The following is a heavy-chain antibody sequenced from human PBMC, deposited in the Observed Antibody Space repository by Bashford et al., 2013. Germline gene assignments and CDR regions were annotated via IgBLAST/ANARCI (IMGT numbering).Heavy chain of an antibody. Sequence: SETLSLTCTVSGGSISSYYWSWIRQPPGKGLEWIGYIYYSGSTHYNPSLKSRVTISVDTSKNLFSLRLSSVTAADTAVYYCAKTVTTGYSYYGMDVWGQGTTVTVSS. J-gene: IGHJ6*02. CDR3: AKTVTTGYSYYGMDV. CDR2: IYYSGST. V-gene: IGHV4-59*04. D-gene: IGHD4-17*01. CDR1: GGSISSYY.